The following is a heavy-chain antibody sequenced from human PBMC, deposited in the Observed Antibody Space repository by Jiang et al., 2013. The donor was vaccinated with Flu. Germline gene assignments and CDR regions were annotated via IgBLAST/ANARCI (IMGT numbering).Heavy chain of an antibody. Sequence: QLVESGGGVVPALGRSPETLPVQRLDSPSATMACTGSARLQARGWSGWRFYGMIKLMNTYADSVKGRFTVSRDDSKNTLYLQMHSLRAEDTAVYYCARDRGRDHNSGSYSNSAHYYYMDVWGKGTTVTVSS. D-gene: IGHD3-10*01. CDR3: ARDRGRDHNSGSYSNSAHYYYMDV. CDR2: YGMIKLM. J-gene: IGHJ6*03. CDR1: DSPSATMA. V-gene: IGHV3-33*01.